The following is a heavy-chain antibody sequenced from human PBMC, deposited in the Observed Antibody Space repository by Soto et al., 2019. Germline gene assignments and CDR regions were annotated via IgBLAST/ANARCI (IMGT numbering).Heavy chain of an antibody. CDR2: INHSGST. CDR1: GGSFSGYH. CDR3: ARVVVVAAHPRPYYYDSSGYPYYFDY. D-gene: IGHD3-22*01. J-gene: IGHJ4*02. Sequence: SETLSLTCAVYGGSFSGYHWSWIRQPPGKGLEWIGEINHSGSTNYNPSLKSRVTISVDTSKNQFSLKLSSVTAADTAVYYCARVVVVAAHPRPYYYDSSGYPYYFDYWGQGTLVTVPQ. V-gene: IGHV4-34*01.